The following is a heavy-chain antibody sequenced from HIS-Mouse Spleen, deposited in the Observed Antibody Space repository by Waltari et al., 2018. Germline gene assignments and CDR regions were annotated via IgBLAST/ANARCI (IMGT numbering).Heavy chain of an antibody. CDR3: AREIPYSSSWYDWYFDL. J-gene: IGHJ2*01. CDR2: SYYSGST. CDR1: GCSISSSSYY. V-gene: IGHV4-39*07. D-gene: IGHD6-13*01. Sequence: QLQLQESGPGLVKPSETLSLTCTVSGCSISSSSYYWGGIRQPPGKGLEWIGGSYYSGSTYYNPSLKSRVTISVDTSKNQFSLKLSSVTAADTAVYYCAREIPYSSSWYDWYFDLWGRGTLVTVSS.